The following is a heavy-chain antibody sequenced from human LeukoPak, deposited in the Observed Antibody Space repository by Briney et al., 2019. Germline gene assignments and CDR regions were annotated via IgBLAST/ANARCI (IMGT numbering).Heavy chain of an antibody. CDR2: ISSSGSNM. CDR1: GFTFSDYY. Sequence: GGSLRLSCAASGFTFSDYYMNWIRQAPGKGLEWVSYISSSGSNMYYADSVKGRFTISRDNAKNSLYLQMNSLRAEDTAVYYCARSRDGHNDYWGQGTLVTVSS. J-gene: IGHJ4*02. D-gene: IGHD5-24*01. V-gene: IGHV3-11*04. CDR3: ARSRDGHNDY.